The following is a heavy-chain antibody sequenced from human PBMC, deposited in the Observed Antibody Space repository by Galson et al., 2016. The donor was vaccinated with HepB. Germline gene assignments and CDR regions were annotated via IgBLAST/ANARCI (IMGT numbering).Heavy chain of an antibody. CDR1: GFTFRSYD. CDR2: INYSGSNT. D-gene: IGHD3-10*01. Sequence: SLRLSCAASGFTFRSYDMSWVRQAPGKGLEWVSGINYSGSNTYYADSVKGRFTISRDNAKNSLYLQMNSLRAEDTAVYYCARDILWFGELTRVYYFDYWGQGTLVTVSS. CDR3: ARDILWFGELTRVYYFDY. V-gene: IGHV3-21*01. J-gene: IGHJ4*02.